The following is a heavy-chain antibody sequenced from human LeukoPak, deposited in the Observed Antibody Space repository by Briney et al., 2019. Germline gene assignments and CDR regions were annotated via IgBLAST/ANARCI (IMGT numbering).Heavy chain of an antibody. CDR3: AKKYVAVAGKDY. J-gene: IGHJ4*02. CDR2: ISCSGGST. Sequence: GGSLRLSCAASGFTFSSYAMGWVRQAPGKGLEWVSAISCSGGSTYYADSVKGRFTISRDNSKNTLYLHMNSLRAEDTAVYYCAKKYVAVAGKDYWGQGTLDTVSS. D-gene: IGHD6-19*01. V-gene: IGHV3-23*01. CDR1: GFTFSSYA.